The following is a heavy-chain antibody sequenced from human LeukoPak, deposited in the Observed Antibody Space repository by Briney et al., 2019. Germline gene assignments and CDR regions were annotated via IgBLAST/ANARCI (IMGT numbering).Heavy chain of an antibody. V-gene: IGHV3-23*01. D-gene: IGHD3-16*01. Sequence: QTGGSLRLSCAASGYTFRAHGMTWVGQAPGKGLEWVSTINGEGDNTVYAETVKGRFTISRDNSNTMVFLQMNSLRAEDTAIYFCAKVSVCFGCYFDYWGQGILVTVSS. J-gene: IGHJ4*02. CDR1: GYTFRAHG. CDR3: AKVSVCFGCYFDY. CDR2: INGEGDNT.